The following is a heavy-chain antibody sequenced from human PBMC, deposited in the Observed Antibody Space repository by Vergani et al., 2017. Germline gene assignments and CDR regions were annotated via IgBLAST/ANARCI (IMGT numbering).Heavy chain of an antibody. CDR3: AKVKCRSGGSCYSAFDI. Sequence: EVQLVESGGGLVQPGRSLRLSCAASGFTFDDYAMHWVRQAPGKGMELFSGIRWIIGSIGYADSVKVRFTISRDNAKNSLYLQMNSLRAEDTALYYCAKVKCRSGGSCYSAFDIWGQGTMVTVSS. V-gene: IGHV3-9*01. J-gene: IGHJ3*02. CDR2: IRWIIGSI. D-gene: IGHD2-15*01. CDR1: GFTFDDYA.